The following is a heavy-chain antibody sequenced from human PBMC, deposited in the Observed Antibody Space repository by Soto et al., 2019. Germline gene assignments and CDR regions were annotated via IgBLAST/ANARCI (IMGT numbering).Heavy chain of an antibody. CDR3: AREGGSGYYYYGMDV. V-gene: IGHV3-13*01. CDR2: IGTAGDT. CDR1: GFTFSSYD. J-gene: IGHJ6*02. Sequence: GGSLRLSCAASGFTFSSYDMHWVRQATGKGLEWVSAIGTAGDTYYPGSVKGRFTISRENAKNSLYLQMNSLRAEDTAVYYCAREGGSGYYYYGMDVWGQGTTVTVSS. D-gene: IGHD3-10*01.